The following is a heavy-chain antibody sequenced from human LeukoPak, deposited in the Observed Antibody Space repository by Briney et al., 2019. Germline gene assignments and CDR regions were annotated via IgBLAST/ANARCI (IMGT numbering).Heavy chain of an antibody. D-gene: IGHD3-10*01. CDR2: IYPGDSDT. V-gene: IGHV5-51*01. CDR1: GYSFTSYW. CDR3: ASRARVWFGELLWDY. J-gene: IGHJ4*02. Sequence: GESLKIPCKGSGYSFTSYWIGWVRQMPGKGLEWMGIIYPGDSDTRYSPSFQGQVTISADKSISTAYLQWSSLKASDTAMYYCASRARVWFGELLWDYWGQGTLVTVSS.